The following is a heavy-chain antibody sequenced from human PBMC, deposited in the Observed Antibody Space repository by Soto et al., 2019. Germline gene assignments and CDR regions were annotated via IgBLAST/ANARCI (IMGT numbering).Heavy chain of an antibody. Sequence: QVQLVQSGAEVKKPGASVKVSCKASGYTFTSYGISWVRQAPGQGLEWMGWISAYNGNTNYAQKLQGRLTMTTDTSTSTAYMELRSLRSDDTAVYYCARDRYFDWLYDESFDYWGQGTLVTVSS. D-gene: IGHD3-9*01. CDR3: ARDRYFDWLYDESFDY. CDR1: GYTFTSYG. CDR2: ISAYNGNT. V-gene: IGHV1-18*01. J-gene: IGHJ4*02.